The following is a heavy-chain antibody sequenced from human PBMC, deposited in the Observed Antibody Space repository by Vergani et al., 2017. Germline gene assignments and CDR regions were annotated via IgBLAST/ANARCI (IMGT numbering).Heavy chain of an antibody. V-gene: IGHV1-69-2*01. CDR1: GYTFTDYY. Sequence: VQLVQSGAEVKKPGASVKVSCKASGYTFTDYYMHWVQQAPGKGLEWMGLVDPEDGETIYAEKFQGRVTITADTSTDTAYMELSSLRSEDTAVYYCATGPYYDSSVHRFDYWGQGTLVTVSS. CDR2: VDPEDGET. J-gene: IGHJ4*02. CDR3: ATGPYYDSSVHRFDY. D-gene: IGHD3-22*01.